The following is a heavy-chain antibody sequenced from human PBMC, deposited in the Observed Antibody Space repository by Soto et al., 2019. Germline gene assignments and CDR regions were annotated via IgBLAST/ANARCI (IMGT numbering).Heavy chain of an antibody. CDR2: IYSGGST. CDR1: GFTVSSNY. Sequence: PGGSLRLSCAASGFTVSSNYMSWVRQAPGKGLEWVSVIYSGGSTYYADSVKGRFTISRHNSKNTLYLQMNSLRAEDTAVYYCASVSFYEFWSGYYKYYYMDVWGKGTTVTVSS. J-gene: IGHJ6*03. CDR3: ASVSFYEFWSGYYKYYYMDV. D-gene: IGHD3-3*01. V-gene: IGHV3-53*04.